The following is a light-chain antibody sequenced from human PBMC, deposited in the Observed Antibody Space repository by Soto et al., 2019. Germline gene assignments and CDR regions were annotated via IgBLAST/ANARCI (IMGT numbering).Light chain of an antibody. J-gene: IGKJ1*01. Sequence: DIQMTQSPSSLSASVGDSVTITCRASQNIKTYLNWYQQKPGKAPKLLIYAASNLQSGVPSRFSGSGSGTDFTLTISSLQPEDVASYYCQQSYVTPWTFGQGTKVDIK. CDR1: QNIKTY. CDR2: AAS. CDR3: QQSYVTPWT. V-gene: IGKV1-39*01.